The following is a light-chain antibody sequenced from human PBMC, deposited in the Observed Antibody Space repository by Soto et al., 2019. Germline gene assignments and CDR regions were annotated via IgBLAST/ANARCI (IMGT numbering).Light chain of an antibody. CDR1: SSDVGGYNY. Sequence: SALTQPRSVSGSPGQSVTISCTGTSSDVGGYNYVSWYQQHPGKAPKLMIYDVSKRPSGVPDRFSGSKSGNTASLTISGLQADDEADYYCCSYAGSYYVFGTGTKVTVL. J-gene: IGLJ1*01. CDR3: CSYAGSYYV. CDR2: DVS. V-gene: IGLV2-11*01.